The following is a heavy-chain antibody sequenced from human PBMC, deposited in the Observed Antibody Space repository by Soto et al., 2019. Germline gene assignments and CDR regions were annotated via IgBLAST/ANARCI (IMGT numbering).Heavy chain of an antibody. CDR3: ARVLRFLESIDGMDV. J-gene: IGHJ6*02. D-gene: IGHD3-3*01. Sequence: GGSLRLSCAASGFTFSSYSMNWVRQAPGKGLEWVSYISSSSSTIYYADSVKGRFTISRDNAKNSLYLQMNSLRDEDTAVYYCARVLRFLESIDGMDVWGQGTTVTVSS. CDR2: ISSSSSTI. CDR1: GFTFSSYS. V-gene: IGHV3-48*02.